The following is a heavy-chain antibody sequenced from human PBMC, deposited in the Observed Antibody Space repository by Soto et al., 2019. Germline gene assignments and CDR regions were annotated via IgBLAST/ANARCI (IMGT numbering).Heavy chain of an antibody. J-gene: IGHJ4*02. Sequence: GGSLRLSCTASGFTFGDYAMSWFRQAPGKGLEWVGFIRSKAYGGTTEYAASVKGRFTISRDDSKSIAYLQMNSLKTEDTAVYYCTFAYSSSWYGPFDYWGQGTLVTVSS. CDR1: GFTFGDYA. CDR2: IRSKAYGGTT. D-gene: IGHD6-13*01. V-gene: IGHV3-49*03. CDR3: TFAYSSSWYGPFDY.